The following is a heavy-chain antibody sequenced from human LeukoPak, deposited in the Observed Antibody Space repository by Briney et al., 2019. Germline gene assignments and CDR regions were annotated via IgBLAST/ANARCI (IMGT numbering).Heavy chain of an antibody. V-gene: IGHV1-8*01. CDR3: ARIRLGAFDI. CDR2: MNPNSGNT. J-gene: IGHJ3*02. CDR1: GYSENFYG. Sequence: GASVKVSCKTSGYSENFYGITWVRQVAGQGLEWMGWMNPNSGNTGYAQKFQGRVTMTRNTSISTAYMELSSLRSEDTAVYYCARIRLGAFDIWGQGTMVTVSS. D-gene: IGHD3-10*01.